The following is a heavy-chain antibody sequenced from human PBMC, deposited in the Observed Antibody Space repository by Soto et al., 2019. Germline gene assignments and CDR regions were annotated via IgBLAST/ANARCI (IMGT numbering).Heavy chain of an antibody. V-gene: IGHV4-31*03. CDR2: IYYSGST. CDR1: GGSISSGGSC. Sequence: PSETLSLTSTVSGGSISSGGSCWSWIRQPPGKGLEWIGYIYYSGSTYYNPSLKSRVTISVDTSKNQFSLKLSSVTAADTAVYYCAITFIRQHLVRGFVSFDI. D-gene: IGHD6-13*01. CDR3: AITFIRQHLVRGFVSFDI. J-gene: IGHJ3*02.